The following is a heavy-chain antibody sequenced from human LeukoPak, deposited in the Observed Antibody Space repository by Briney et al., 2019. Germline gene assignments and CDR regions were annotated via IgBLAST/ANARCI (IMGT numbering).Heavy chain of an antibody. CDR1: GGSISSYY. J-gene: IGHJ6*03. Sequence: SETLSLTCTVSGGSISSYYWSWIRQPPGKGLEWIGYIYTSGSTNYNPSLKSRVTISVDTSKNQFSLKLSSVTAADTAVYYCASSDCSSTSCYYHYYYYYMDVGGKGTTVTVSS. D-gene: IGHD2-2*01. CDR3: ASSDCSSTSCYYHYYYYYMDV. CDR2: IYTSGST. V-gene: IGHV4-4*09.